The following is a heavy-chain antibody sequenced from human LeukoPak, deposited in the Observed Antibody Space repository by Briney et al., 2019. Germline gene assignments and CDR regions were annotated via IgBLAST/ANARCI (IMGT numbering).Heavy chain of an antibody. D-gene: IGHD2-15*01. CDR3: AKDPGFGGSCYY. CDR2: ISSSSGLI. J-gene: IGHJ4*02. Sequence: GGSLRLSCAASGFSFSTYSMHWVRQAPGKGLEWVSYISSSSGLIYYADSVKGRFTISRDNSKNTLYLQMNSLRAEDTAVYYCAKDPGFGGSCYYWGQGTLVTVSS. V-gene: IGHV3-48*01. CDR1: GFSFSTYS.